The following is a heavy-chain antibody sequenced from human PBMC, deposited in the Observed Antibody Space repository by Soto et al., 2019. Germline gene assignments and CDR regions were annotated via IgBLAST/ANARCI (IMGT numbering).Heavy chain of an antibody. J-gene: IGHJ4*02. V-gene: IGHV4-31*03. CDR1: GGSISSGGYY. D-gene: IGHD3-10*01. CDR2: IYYSGST. CDR3: ARVGGSGSPFDY. Sequence: SETLSLTCTVSGGSISSGGYYWSWIRQLPEKGLEWIGYIYYSGSTYYNQSLKSRGTISVDTSKNQFSLKLSSVTAADTAVYYCARVGGSGSPFDYWGQGALVTVSS.